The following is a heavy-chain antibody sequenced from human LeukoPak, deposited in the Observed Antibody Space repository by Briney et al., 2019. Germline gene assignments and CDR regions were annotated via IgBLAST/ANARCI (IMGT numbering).Heavy chain of an antibody. V-gene: IGHV3-7*01. Sequence: GGSLRLSCAVSGFTFSNYWMTWVRQTPGKGLEWVASIKQDGSEKYYVDSVKGRFTISRDNAKNSLYLQMNSLRAEDTAVYYCARDQGYYDSSGYYYVFSFYDYWGQGTLVTVSS. CDR1: GFTFSNYW. CDR3: ARDQGYYDSSGYYYVFSFYDY. J-gene: IGHJ4*02. CDR2: IKQDGSEK. D-gene: IGHD3-22*01.